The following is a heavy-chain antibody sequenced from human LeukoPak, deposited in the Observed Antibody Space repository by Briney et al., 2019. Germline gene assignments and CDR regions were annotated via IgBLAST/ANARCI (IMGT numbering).Heavy chain of an antibody. CDR3: ARGTFDIVVVPAAIRGERAFDI. J-gene: IGHJ3*02. V-gene: IGHV4-59*01. CDR1: GGSISSYY. CDR2: IYYSGST. Sequence: KPSETLSLTCNVSGGSISSYYWSWIRQPPGKGLEWVGYIYYSGSTNYNPSLESRVTISVDTSKNQFSLKLSSVTAADTAVYYCARGTFDIVVVPAAIRGERAFDIWGQGTMVTVSS. D-gene: IGHD2-2*02.